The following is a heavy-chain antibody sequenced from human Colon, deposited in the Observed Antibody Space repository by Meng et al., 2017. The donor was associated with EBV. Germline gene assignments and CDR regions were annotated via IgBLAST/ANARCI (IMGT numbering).Heavy chain of an antibody. CDR3: ASFDHIPRRNYFDY. J-gene: IGHJ4*02. Sequence: QLQRPCPCLVAPLQPLSLTCIVSGGPMSSGNYYWSWIRQSPGKGLEWIGYIHHSGSAYYNPSLKSRVSISVDTSKNQFSLNLNSMTAADTAVYYCASFDHIPRRNYFDYWGQGTLVTVSS. CDR1: GGPMSSGNYY. CDR2: IHHSGSA. V-gene: IGHV4-30-4*01. D-gene: IGHD2-21*01.